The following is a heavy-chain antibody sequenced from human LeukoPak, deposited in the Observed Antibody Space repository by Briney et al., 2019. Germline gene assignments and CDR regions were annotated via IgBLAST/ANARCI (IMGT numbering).Heavy chain of an antibody. Sequence: SETLSLTCTVSGGSISSYYWSWIRQPPGKGLEWIGYIYYSGSTNYNPSLKSRVTISVDTSKNQFSLKLSSVTAADTAVYYCASAGATGYYYYMDVWSKGTTVTVSS. V-gene: IGHV4-59*01. CDR1: GGSISSYY. CDR2: IYYSGST. CDR3: ASAGATGYYYYMDV. D-gene: IGHD5-12*01. J-gene: IGHJ6*03.